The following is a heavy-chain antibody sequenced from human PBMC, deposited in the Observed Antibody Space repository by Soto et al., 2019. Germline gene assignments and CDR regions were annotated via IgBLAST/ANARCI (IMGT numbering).Heavy chain of an antibody. V-gene: IGHV5-10-1*01. CDR1: RCRAASYW. D-gene: IGHD3-22*01. CDR3: SRARPPVRCVCLFFKSFRYHRDL. Sequence: GESLKISCKGSRCRAASYWINWLRQMPVKVQEWRGRMDPSHPYTNYSPSFQGHVTISADXSISTAYLQGSSLKASDTAMYYCSRARPPVRCVCLFFKSFRYHRDL. CDR2: MDPSHPYT. J-gene: IGHJ2*01.